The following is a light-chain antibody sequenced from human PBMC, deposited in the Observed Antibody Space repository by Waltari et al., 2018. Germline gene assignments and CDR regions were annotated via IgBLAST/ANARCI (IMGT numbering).Light chain of an antibody. CDR2: WAS. V-gene: IGKV4-1*01. Sequence: DIVMTQSPDSLAVSLGERATINCNSSQTVLYSSNNKNYLAWYQHKPGQPPKLLIYWASTRESGVPDRFMGSGSGTDFTLTISSLQAEDVAAYYCQQYHSSPFTFGQGTRLEIK. CDR3: QQYHSSPFT. J-gene: IGKJ5*01. CDR1: QTVLYSSNNKNY.